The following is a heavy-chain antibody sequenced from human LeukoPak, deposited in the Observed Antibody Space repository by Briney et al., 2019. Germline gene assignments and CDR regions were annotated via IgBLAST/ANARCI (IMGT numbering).Heavy chain of an antibody. CDR3: ARGVGSSWFDP. CDR2: INPNSGGT. D-gene: IGHD1-26*01. V-gene: IGHV1-2*02. Sequence: ASVKVSCKASGYTFSGNNIYWVRQAPGQGLEWMGWINPNSGGTIYAQKFQGRVTMTRDTSISTAYMELSRLISDDTAVYFCARGVGSSWFDPWGQGTLVTVSS. CDR1: GYTFSGNN. J-gene: IGHJ5*02.